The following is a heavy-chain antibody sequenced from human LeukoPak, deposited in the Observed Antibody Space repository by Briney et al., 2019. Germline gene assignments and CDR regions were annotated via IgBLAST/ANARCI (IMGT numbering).Heavy chain of an antibody. CDR3: ARSTAAAATHFDY. CDR2: INPNSGGT. V-gene: IGHV1-2*02. J-gene: IGHJ4*02. D-gene: IGHD6-13*01. Sequence: EASVKVSCKASGYTFTGYYMHWVRQAPGQGLEWMGWINPNSGGTNYAQKFQGRVTMTRDTSISTAYMELSRLRSDDTAVYYCARSTAAAATHFDYWGQGTLVTVSS. CDR1: GYTFTGYY.